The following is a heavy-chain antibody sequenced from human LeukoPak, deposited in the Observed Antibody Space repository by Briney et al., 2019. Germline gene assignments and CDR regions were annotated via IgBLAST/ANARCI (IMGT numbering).Heavy chain of an antibody. CDR1: GGSFSGYY. V-gene: IGHV4-34*01. CDR3: ARGNYGSGSYGDV. Sequence: PSETLSLTCAVYGGSFSGYYWSWIRQPPGKGLEWIGEINHSGSTNYNPSLKSRVTISVDTSKNQFSLQLSSVTAADTAVYYCARGNYGSGSYGDVWGQGTTVTVSS. CDR2: INHSGST. J-gene: IGHJ6*02. D-gene: IGHD3-10*01.